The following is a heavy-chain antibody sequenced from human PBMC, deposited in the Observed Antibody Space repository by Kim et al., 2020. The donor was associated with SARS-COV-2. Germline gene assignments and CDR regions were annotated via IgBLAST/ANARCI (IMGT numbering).Heavy chain of an antibody. J-gene: IGHJ5*02. CDR3: TTDVIAALPGDRRGP. V-gene: IGHV3-15*01. Sequence: GGSLRLSCAASGFTFSNAWMSWVRQAPGKGLEWVGRIKSKTDGGTTDYAAPVKGRFTISRDDSKNTLYLQMNSLKTEDTAVYYCTTDVIAALPGDRRGPWGQGTLVTVSS. CDR2: IKSKTDGGTT. D-gene: IGHD6-6*01. CDR1: GFTFSNAW.